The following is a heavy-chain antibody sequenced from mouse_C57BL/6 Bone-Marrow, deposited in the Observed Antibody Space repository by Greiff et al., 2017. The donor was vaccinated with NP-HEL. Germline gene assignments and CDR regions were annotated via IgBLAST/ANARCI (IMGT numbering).Heavy chain of an antibody. Sequence: DVQLQESGGGLVQPGGSMKLSCVASGFTFSNYWMNWVRQSPEKGLEWVAQIRLKSDNYATHYAESVKGRFTISRDDSKSSVYLQMNNLRAEDTGIYYCTGRGYGYDGYWGQGTLVTVSA. V-gene: IGHV6-3*01. CDR2: IRLKSDNYAT. CDR3: TGRGYGYDGY. J-gene: IGHJ3*01. D-gene: IGHD2-2*01. CDR1: GFTFSNYW.